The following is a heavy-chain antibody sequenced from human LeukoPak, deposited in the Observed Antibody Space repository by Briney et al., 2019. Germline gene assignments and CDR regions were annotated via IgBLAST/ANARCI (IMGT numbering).Heavy chain of an antibody. Sequence: GGSLRPSCAASGLTVSSTYMSWVRQAPGKGLEWVPLIISVGSTYYADSVKGRFTISRDNSKNTLYLQMNSLRAEDTAVYYCARERTGYSSGWDYYYYYMDVWGKGPRSPSP. CDR3: ARERTGYSSGWDYYYYYMDV. J-gene: IGHJ6*03. CDR1: GLTVSSTY. V-gene: IGHV3-53*01. CDR2: IISVGST. D-gene: IGHD6-19*01.